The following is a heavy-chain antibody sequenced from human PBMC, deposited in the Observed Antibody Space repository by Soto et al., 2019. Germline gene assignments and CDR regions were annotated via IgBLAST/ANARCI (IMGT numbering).Heavy chain of an antibody. D-gene: IGHD3-10*01. J-gene: IGHJ4*02. CDR2: IYSGGYT. CDR3: GTRPGGGGY. V-gene: IGHV3-53*01. CDR1: GFTVSNNY. Sequence: EVQLVESGGGLIQPGGSLRLSCAVSGFTVSNNYMSWVRQAPGKGLEGVSVIYSGGYTAYGDSVKGRFTISRDNSKNTLYLQRNGRRAADPAFFYGGTRPGGGGYWGQGTLVTVSS.